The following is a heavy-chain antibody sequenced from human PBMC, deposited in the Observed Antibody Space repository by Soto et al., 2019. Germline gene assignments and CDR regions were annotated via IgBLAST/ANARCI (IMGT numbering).Heavy chain of an antibody. D-gene: IGHD1-20*01. J-gene: IGHJ4*02. CDR3: AKPPDYNWNDY. V-gene: IGHV3-23*01. Sequence: PGGSLRLSCAASGFTFSSYAMTWVRQAPGKGLEWVSGISDSGVSTYYADSVKGRFTISRDNSKDTLYLQMNNLRAEDTAVYYCAKPPDYNWNDYWGQGTLVTVSS. CDR1: GFTFSSYA. CDR2: ISDSGVST.